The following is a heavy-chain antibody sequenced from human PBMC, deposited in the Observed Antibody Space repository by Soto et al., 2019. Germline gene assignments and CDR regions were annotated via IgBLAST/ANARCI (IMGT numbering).Heavy chain of an antibody. D-gene: IGHD5-12*01. CDR2: IYYSGCT. J-gene: IGHJ4*02. CDR3: AGVLATIPDICFDY. CDR1: GGSISSGGYY. V-gene: IGHV4-31*03. Sequence: QVQLQESGPGLVKPSQTLSLTCTVSGGSISSGGYYWSWIRQHPGKGLEWIGYIYYSGCTYYNPSLKSRVTIAVDTSKNQFSLKLSSVTAADTAVYYCAGVLATIPDICFDYWGQGTLVTVSS.